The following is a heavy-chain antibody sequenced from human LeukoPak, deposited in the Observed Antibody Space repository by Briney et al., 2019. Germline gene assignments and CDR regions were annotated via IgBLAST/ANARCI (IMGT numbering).Heavy chain of an antibody. D-gene: IGHD3-10*01. CDR3: ARSSVLLWFGELRNKYFDY. CDR2: MYYTGSA. CDR1: GGSISSGDYY. V-gene: IGHV4-31*03. J-gene: IGHJ4*02. Sequence: PSETLSLTCTVSGGSISSGDYYWSWIRQHPGKGLEWIGYMYYTGSAYYNWSLKSRVIMSIDTSKNQFSLKLSSVTAADTAVYYCARSSVLLWFGELRNKYFDYWGQGTLVTVSS.